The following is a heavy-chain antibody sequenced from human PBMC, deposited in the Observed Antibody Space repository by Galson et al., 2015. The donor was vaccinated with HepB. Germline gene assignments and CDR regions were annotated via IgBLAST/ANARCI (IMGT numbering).Heavy chain of an antibody. D-gene: IGHD2-2*01. V-gene: IGHV4-59*01. CDR2: IYYSGST. CDR1: GGSISSYY. J-gene: IGHJ6*02. Sequence: TLSLTCTVSGGSISSYYWSWIRQPPGKGLEWIGYIYYSGSTNYNPSLKSRVTISVDTSKNQFSLKLSSVTAADTAVYYCARYCSSTTCYDNYSYYYGMDVWGQGTTVTVSS. CDR3: ARYCSSTTCYDNYSYYYGMDV.